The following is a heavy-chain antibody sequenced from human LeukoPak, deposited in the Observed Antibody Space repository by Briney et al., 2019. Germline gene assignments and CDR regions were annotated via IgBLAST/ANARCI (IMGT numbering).Heavy chain of an antibody. V-gene: IGHV4-59*08. CDR2: IYYSGST. Sequence: SETLSLTCAVYGGSFSGYYWSWIRQPPGKGLEWIGYIYYSGSTNYNPSLKSRVTISVDTSKNQFSLQLSSVTAADTAVYYCARRSGYSSSEDYWGQGTLVTVSS. D-gene: IGHD3-22*01. CDR3: ARRSGYSSSEDY. J-gene: IGHJ4*02. CDR1: GGSFSGYY.